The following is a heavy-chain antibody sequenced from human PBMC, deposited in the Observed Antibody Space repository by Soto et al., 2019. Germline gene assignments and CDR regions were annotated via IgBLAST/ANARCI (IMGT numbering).Heavy chain of an antibody. CDR2: IYYSGST. CDR1: VCSISSGYYY. D-gene: IGHD3-22*01. Sequence: PSSTXSLTCTFGVCSISSGYYYLSWIRQPPGKGLEWIGYIYYSGSTYYNPSLKSRVTISVDTSKNHLSLKLSSVTAADTAVYYCASSGVSRGSFEHSGNGTLVT. V-gene: IGHV4-30-4*01. J-gene: IGHJ5*02. CDR3: ASSGVSRGSFEH.